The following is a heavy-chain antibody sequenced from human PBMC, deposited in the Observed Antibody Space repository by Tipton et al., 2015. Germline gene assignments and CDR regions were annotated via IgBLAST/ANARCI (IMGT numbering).Heavy chain of an antibody. V-gene: IGHV1-8*01. Sequence: QLVQSGAEVKKPGASVKVSCKASGYTFTNYDINWVRQATGQGLEWMGWMNPNSGNTGYPQKFQGRVTVTIDTSTSTSYMELRSLRADDTAVYYGARDIRGGEDYWGQGALVTVSS. J-gene: IGHJ4*02. CDR3: ARDIRGGEDY. D-gene: IGHD3-16*01. CDR2: MNPNSGNT. CDR1: GYTFTNYD.